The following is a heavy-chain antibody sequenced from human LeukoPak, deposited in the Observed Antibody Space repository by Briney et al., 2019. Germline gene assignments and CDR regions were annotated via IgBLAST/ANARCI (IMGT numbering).Heavy chain of an antibody. CDR3: AREEEVTRIFDY. CDR2: IYTSGST. CDR1: GGSISSGSYY. Sequence: SETLSLTCTVSGGSISSGSYYWNWIRQPAGKGLEWIGRIYTSGSTNYNPSLKSRVTISLNTSKNQFSLKLSSVTAADTAVDYFAREEEVTRIFDYWDQGTLVTVSS. J-gene: IGHJ4*02. D-gene: IGHD4-11*01. V-gene: IGHV4-61*02.